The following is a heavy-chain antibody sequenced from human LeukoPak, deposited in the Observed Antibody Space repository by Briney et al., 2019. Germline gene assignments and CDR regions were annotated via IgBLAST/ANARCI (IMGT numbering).Heavy chain of an antibody. CDR2: ISGSGGST. CDR1: GFTFSSYG. Sequence: PGGSLRLSCAASGFTFSSYGMSWVRQAPGKGLEWVSAISGSGGSTYYADSVKGRFTISRDNSKNALYLQMNSLRAEDTAVYYCAKDHAGIWFGELFDYWGQGTLVTVSS. V-gene: IGHV3-23*01. D-gene: IGHD3-10*01. J-gene: IGHJ4*02. CDR3: AKDHAGIWFGELFDY.